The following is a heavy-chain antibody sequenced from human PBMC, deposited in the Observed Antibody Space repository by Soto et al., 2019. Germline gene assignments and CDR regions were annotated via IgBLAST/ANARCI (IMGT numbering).Heavy chain of an antibody. CDR3: ARVSEYSSGWFDY. V-gene: IGHV4-30-4*01. D-gene: IGHD6-19*01. Sequence: PSETLSLTCTVSGGSISSGDYYWSWIRQPPGKGLEWIGYIYYSGSTYYNPSLKSRVTISVDTSKNQFSLKLSSVTAADTAVYYCARVSEYSSGWFDYWGQGTLVTVSS. CDR1: GGSISSGDYY. CDR2: IYYSGST. J-gene: IGHJ4*02.